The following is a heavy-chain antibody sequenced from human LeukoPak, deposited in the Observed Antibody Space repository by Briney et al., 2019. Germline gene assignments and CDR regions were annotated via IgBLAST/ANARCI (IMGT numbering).Heavy chain of an antibody. Sequence: GGSLRLSCAASGFTFSSYDMHWVRQATGKGLEWVSAIGTAGDTYYPGSVKGRFTISRENAKNSLYLQMNSLRAGDTAVYYCARGAIWFGESGEAFDIWGQGTMVTLSS. CDR3: ARGAIWFGESGEAFDI. CDR1: GFTFSSYD. J-gene: IGHJ3*02. V-gene: IGHV3-13*01. D-gene: IGHD3-10*01. CDR2: IGTAGDT.